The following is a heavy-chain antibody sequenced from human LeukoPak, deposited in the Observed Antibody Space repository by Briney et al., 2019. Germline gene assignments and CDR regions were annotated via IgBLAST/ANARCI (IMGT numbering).Heavy chain of an antibody. V-gene: IGHV3-23*01. CDR1: GFTFSSYA. Sequence: PGGSLRLSCAASGFTFSSYAMSWVRQAPGKGLEWVLAISGSGGSTYYADSVKGRFTISRDNSKNTLYLQMNSLRAEDTAVYYCAKEEEYCSSTSCYEVYWGQGTLVTVSS. D-gene: IGHD2-2*01. J-gene: IGHJ4*02. CDR2: ISGSGGST. CDR3: AKEEEYCSSTSCYEVY.